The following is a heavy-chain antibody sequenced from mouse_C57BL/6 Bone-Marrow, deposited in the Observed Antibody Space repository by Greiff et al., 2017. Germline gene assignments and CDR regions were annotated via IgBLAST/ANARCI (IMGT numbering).Heavy chain of an antibody. J-gene: IGHJ4*01. CDR3: ARESWDVRALAY. CDR2: SRNKANDYTT. Sequence: ELMLVESGGGLVQSGRSLRFSCATSGFTFSAFYMEWFRQAPGKGLEWIAASRNKANDYTTEYSASVKGRFIVSRDTSQSILYLQMNALRAEDTAIYYCARESWDVRALAYWGQGTSVTVSA. CDR1: GFTFSAFY. V-gene: IGHV7-1*01. D-gene: IGHD4-1*01.